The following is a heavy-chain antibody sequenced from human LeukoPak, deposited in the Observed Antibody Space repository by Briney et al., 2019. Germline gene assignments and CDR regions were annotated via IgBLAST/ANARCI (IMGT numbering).Heavy chain of an antibody. Sequence: GGSLRLSCAASGFTFSSYAMSWVRQAPGKGLEWVSSISSSSTYIYYADSVKGRFTISRDNAKNSLYLQMNSLRADDTAIYYCARESRSVVTRYFQHWGQGTLVTVSS. D-gene: IGHD4-23*01. CDR2: ISSSSTYI. CDR3: ARESRSVVTRYFQH. J-gene: IGHJ1*01. CDR1: GFTFSSYA. V-gene: IGHV3-21*01.